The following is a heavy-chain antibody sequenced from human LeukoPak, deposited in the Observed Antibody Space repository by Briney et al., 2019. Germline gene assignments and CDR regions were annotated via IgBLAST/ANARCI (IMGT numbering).Heavy chain of an antibody. CDR2: IYSSGDT. Sequence: SETLSLTCTVSGGSISSGGYYWSWIRQPAGKGLEWIGRIYSSGDTNYNPSLKSRVTISVDTSKNQFSLKLNSVTAADTAVYYCAREREVGYCSSISCYRNFDPWGQGILVTVSS. CDR3: AREREVGYCSSISCYRNFDP. J-gene: IGHJ5*02. V-gene: IGHV4-61*02. CDR1: GGSISSGGYY. D-gene: IGHD2-2*02.